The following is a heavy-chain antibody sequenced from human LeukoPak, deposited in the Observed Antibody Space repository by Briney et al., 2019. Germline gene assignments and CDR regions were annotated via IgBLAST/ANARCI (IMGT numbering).Heavy chain of an antibody. CDR3: ARAATDEDY. D-gene: IGHD6-25*01. CDR1: GGSISSYY. CDR2: IYYSGST. Sequence: SETLSLTYTVSGGSISSYYWSWIRQPPGKGLEWIGYIYYSGSTNYNPSLKSRVTISVDTSKNQFSLKLSSVTAADTAVYYCARAATDEDYWGQGTLVTVSS. J-gene: IGHJ4*02. V-gene: IGHV4-59*01.